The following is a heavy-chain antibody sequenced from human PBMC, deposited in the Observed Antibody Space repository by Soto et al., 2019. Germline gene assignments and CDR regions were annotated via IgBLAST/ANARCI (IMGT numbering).Heavy chain of an antibody. D-gene: IGHD2-2*01. CDR3: ARDLYCSSSICYQGFVDY. CDR2: VSGSSSYI. Sequence: EVQLVESGGGLVKPGGSLRLSCAASGFSFSSYSMNWVRQAPGKGLEWVSSVSGSSSYIYYADSVKGRFTISRDNAKNPLXLQMHSLRAEAPAVSYCARDLYCSSSICYQGFVDYWGQGTLVTVSS. V-gene: IGHV3-21*01. CDR1: GFSFSSYS. J-gene: IGHJ4*02.